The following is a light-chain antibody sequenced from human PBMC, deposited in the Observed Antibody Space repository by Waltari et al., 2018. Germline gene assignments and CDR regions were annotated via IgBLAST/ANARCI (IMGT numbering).Light chain of an antibody. CDR1: QDIRNY. J-gene: IGKJ1*01. CDR3: QQYKDLPRT. V-gene: IGKV1-33*01. Sequence: DIQMTQSPSSMSASVGDRVSITCQASQDIRNYLSWYQQKPGKAPKLLIYDASNVETGVPSRFSRSASGTDFTFTISSLQPEDIGTYYCQQYKDLPRTFGQGTKVEFK. CDR2: DAS.